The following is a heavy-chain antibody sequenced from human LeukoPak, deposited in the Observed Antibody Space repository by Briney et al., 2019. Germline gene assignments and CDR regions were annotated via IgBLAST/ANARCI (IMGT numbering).Heavy chain of an antibody. D-gene: IGHD2-15*01. CDR3: ARRSCSGGTCPLQY. CDR2: IYPDDSDI. V-gene: IGHV5-51*01. Sequence: GESLKISCKGSGYNFPDYWIDWVRQVPGKGLEWMGTIYPDDSDITYSPSFQGQVTISADTSITTAYLQWSSLKASDTAIYYCARRSCSGGTCPLQYWGQGTLVTVSS. CDR1: GYNFPDYW. J-gene: IGHJ1*01.